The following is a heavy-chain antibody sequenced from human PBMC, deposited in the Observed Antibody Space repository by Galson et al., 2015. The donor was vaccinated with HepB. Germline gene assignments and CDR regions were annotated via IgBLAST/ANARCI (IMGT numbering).Heavy chain of an antibody. D-gene: IGHD6-13*01. CDR3: AREYSRTWENSFDL. J-gene: IGHJ5*02. Sequence: SVKVSCKASGYTFTGYYMHWVRQVPGQGLEWMGWINPNRGGTNYAQKFRGRVTMTRDTSISTAYMELSSLRSDDTALYYCAREYSRTWENSFDLWGQGTLVTVSS. CDR2: INPNRGGT. V-gene: IGHV1-2*02. CDR1: GYTFTGYY.